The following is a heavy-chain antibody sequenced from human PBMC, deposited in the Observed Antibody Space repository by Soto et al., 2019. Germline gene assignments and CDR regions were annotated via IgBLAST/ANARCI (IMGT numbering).Heavy chain of an antibody. Sequence: ASVKVSCTATGYTFINSAIAWVRQAPGQGLEWMGWISPYNGNTNYAQSVQGRVTITTDTSTSTAYMEIRSLRFDDTAVYYCARDQSSGVFDYWGQGTLVTVSS. CDR1: GYTFINSA. J-gene: IGHJ4*02. D-gene: IGHD3-22*01. CDR2: ISPYNGNT. CDR3: ARDQSSGVFDY. V-gene: IGHV1-18*01.